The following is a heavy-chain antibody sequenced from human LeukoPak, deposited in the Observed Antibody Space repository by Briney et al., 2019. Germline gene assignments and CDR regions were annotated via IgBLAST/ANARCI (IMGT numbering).Heavy chain of an antibody. CDR3: VRARLIRLENFFDY. D-gene: IGHD3-3*01. J-gene: IGHJ4*02. V-gene: IGHV3-48*03. Sequence: GGSLRLSCATSGFTFSNYEMNWVRQAPGKGLEWVAYTSCGGFDISYGDSVKGRFTISTDNANSSLYLQMNSLRPEDRSVFLCVRARLIRLENFFDYGGQGPLVTASS. CDR1: GFTFSNYE. CDR2: TSCGGFDI.